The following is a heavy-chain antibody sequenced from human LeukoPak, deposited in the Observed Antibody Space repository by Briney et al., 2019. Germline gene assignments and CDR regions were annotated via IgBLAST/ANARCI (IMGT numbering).Heavy chain of an antibody. D-gene: IGHD3-22*01. CDR1: GYTFTSYG. V-gene: IGHV1-18*01. CDR3: ARASPYYYDSSGYHP. Sequence: ASVKVSCTASGYTFTSYGISGVRQAPGQGRERMGWISAYNGNTNYAQKLQGRVTMTTDTSTSTAYMELRSLRSDDTAVYYCARASPYYYDSSGYHPWGQGTTVTVSS. J-gene: IGHJ5*02. CDR2: ISAYNGNT.